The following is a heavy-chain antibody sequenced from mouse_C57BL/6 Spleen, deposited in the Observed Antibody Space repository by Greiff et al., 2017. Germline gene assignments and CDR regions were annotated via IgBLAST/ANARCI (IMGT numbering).Heavy chain of an antibody. J-gene: IGHJ2*01. V-gene: IGHV5-9*01. CDR3: ARRTVYDYHFDD. Sequence: EVKLVESGGGLVKPGGSLKLSCAASGFTFSSYTMSWVRQTPEKRLEWVATISGGGGNTSYPDSVKGRFTISRDNAKNTLYMRMRSLKSEDTALYYCARRTVYDYHFDDGGQGTTLTVSS. CDR2: ISGGGGNT. CDR1: GFTFSSYT. D-gene: IGHD2-4*01.